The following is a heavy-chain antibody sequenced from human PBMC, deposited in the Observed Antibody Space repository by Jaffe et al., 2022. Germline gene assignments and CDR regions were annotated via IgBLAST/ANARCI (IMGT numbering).Heavy chain of an antibody. CDR3: VRSSGGFLNGGNGAFDV. CDR2: TRDKDSSYTA. Sequence: EVQVVESGGGLVQPGGSLRLSCVVSGFTFSDHCIDWVRQAPGKGLEWVGRTRDKDSSYTAEYAASVRGRFTVSRDESENSVYLQLNDLQTEDTAVYFCVRSSGGFLNGGNGAFDVWGQGTMVTVSS. CDR1: GFTFSDHC. V-gene: IGHV3-72*01. J-gene: IGHJ3*01. D-gene: IGHD2-15*01.